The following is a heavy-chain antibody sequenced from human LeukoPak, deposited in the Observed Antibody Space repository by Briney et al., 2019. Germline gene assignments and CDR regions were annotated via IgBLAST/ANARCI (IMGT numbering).Heavy chain of an antibody. CDR2: ISDSGGST. V-gene: IGHV3-23*01. J-gene: IGHJ3*01. D-gene: IGHD6-19*01. CDR1: GFTFTTCH. Sequence: GGSLRLSCAASGFTFTTCHMSWVRQAPGKGLEWVSAISDSGGSTYYAESVKGRFTISRDNSKNTLYLQMNSLRADDTAVYYCAKERRIAVAGTVGFDVWGQGTMVAVSS. CDR3: AKERRIAVAGTVGFDV.